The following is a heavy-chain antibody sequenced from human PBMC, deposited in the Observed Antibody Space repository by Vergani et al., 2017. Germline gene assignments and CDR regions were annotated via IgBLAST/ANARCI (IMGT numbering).Heavy chain of an antibody. CDR2: ISDNGGTT. CDR3: AKDNVPGYYDSSGYCDY. Sequence: EVRLVESGGGLVKPGGSLRLSCAASGFTFRNYAMTWVRQAPGKGLEWVSIISDNGGTTYYADSVKGRFTISRDNSKNTMFLQMNNLRAEDTAVYYCAKDNVPGYYDSSGYCDYWGQGTLVTVSS. V-gene: IGHV3-23*04. CDR1: GFTFRNYA. D-gene: IGHD3-22*01. J-gene: IGHJ4*02.